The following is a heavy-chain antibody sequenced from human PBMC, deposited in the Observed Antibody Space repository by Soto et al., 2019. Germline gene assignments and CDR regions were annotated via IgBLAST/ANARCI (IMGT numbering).Heavy chain of an antibody. D-gene: IGHD3-9*01. Sequence: PSETLSLTCTVSGGSISSSSYYWGWIRQPPGKGLEWIGSIYYSGGTYYNPSLKSRITISVDTSKNQFSLKLTSVTAADTAVYYCATGYYFFDFWGQGTLVTVSS. CDR1: GGSISSSSYY. CDR3: ATGYYFFDF. CDR2: IYYSGGT. V-gene: IGHV4-39*01. J-gene: IGHJ4*02.